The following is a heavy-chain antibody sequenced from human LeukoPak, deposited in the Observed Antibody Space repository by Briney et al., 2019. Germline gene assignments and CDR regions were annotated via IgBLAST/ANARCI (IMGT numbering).Heavy chain of an antibody. CDR2: ISSSSSYI. D-gene: IGHD4-17*01. CDR3: ARELTFYGDYVGN. CDR1: GFTFSSYS. Sequence: KTGGSLRLSCAASGFTFSSYSMNWVRQAPGKWLEWVSSISSSSSYIYYADSVKGRFTISRDNAKNSLYLQMNSLRAEDTAVYYCARELTFYGDYVGNWGQGTLVTVSS. V-gene: IGHV3-21*01. J-gene: IGHJ4*02.